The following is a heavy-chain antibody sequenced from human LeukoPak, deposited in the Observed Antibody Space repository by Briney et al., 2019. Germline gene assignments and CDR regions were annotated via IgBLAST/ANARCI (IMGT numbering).Heavy chain of an antibody. CDR2: ISGSGDNT. Sequence: PGGSLRLSCAASGFTFNTYAINWVRQAPGKGLEWVSAISGSGDNTYYADSVEGRFTIYRDNSKNTLYLQMDSLRAEDTAIYHCAKDRGSGDFYHPNDYWGQGTLVTVSS. D-gene: IGHD2-21*02. CDR3: AKDRGSGDFYHPNDY. CDR1: GFTFNTYA. J-gene: IGHJ4*02. V-gene: IGHV3-23*01.